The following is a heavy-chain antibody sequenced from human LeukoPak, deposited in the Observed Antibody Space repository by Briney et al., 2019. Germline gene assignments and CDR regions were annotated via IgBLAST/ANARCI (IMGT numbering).Heavy chain of an antibody. V-gene: IGHV3-23*01. CDR3: AKDGYYGSGPPDY. CDR2: ISGSGGST. Sequence: GGSLRLSCAASGFTFSSYAMSWVRQAPGKGLEWVSAISGSGGSTYYADSMKGRFTISRDNSKNTLYLQMNSLRAEDTAVYYCAKDGYYGSGPPDYWGQGTLVTVSS. CDR1: GFTFSSYA. J-gene: IGHJ4*02. D-gene: IGHD3-10*01.